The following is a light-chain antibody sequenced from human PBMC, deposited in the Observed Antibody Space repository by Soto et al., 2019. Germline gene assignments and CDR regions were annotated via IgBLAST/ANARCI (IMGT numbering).Light chain of an antibody. CDR3: QQYNKWPPIT. J-gene: IGKJ5*01. CDR1: QSVSSY. V-gene: IGKV3-11*01. Sequence: EIVLTQSPATLSLSPGERATLSCRASQSVSSYLAWYQQKPGQAPRLLIYDASNRATGIPARFSGSGSGTDFTLTISSLQSEDFAVYYCQQYNKWPPITFGQGTRRE. CDR2: DAS.